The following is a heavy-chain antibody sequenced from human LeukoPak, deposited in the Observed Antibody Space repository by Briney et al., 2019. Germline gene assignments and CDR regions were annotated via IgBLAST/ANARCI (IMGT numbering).Heavy chain of an antibody. CDR2: IYYSGST. CDR3: ARSSMVIDAFDI. Sequence: PSETLSLTCTVSGGSISSGGYYWSWIRQPPGKGLEWIGYIYYSGSTNYNPSLKSRVTISVDTSKNQFSLKLSSVTAADTAVYYCARSSMVIDAFDIWGQGTMVTVSS. CDR1: GGSISSGGYY. J-gene: IGHJ3*02. D-gene: IGHD5-18*01. V-gene: IGHV4-61*08.